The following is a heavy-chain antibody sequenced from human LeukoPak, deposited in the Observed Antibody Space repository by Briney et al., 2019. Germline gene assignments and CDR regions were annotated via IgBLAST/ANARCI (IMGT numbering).Heavy chain of an antibody. D-gene: IGHD6-19*01. V-gene: IGHV1-2*02. CDR1: GYTFTGYY. Sequence: ASVKVSCKASGYTFTGYYMHWVRQAPGQGLEWMGLINPYSGGTNYAQRFQDRVSMTRNTSISTAYMELSRVTSDDTAVYYCARDLKRYSSGREMFYFDYWGQGTLVTVSS. CDR3: ARDLKRYSSGREMFYFDY. J-gene: IGHJ4*02. CDR2: INPYSGGT.